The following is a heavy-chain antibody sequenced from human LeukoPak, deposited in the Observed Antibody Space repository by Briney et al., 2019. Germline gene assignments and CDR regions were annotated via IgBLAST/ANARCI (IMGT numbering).Heavy chain of an antibody. Sequence: GRSLRLSCTASGFTFGDYAMSWVRQAPGKGLEWVGFIRSKAYGGTTEYAASVKGRFTISRDDSKSIAYLQMNSLKTEDTAVYYCTRALYCSGGSCWPFDYWGQGILVTVSS. CDR2: IRSKAYGGTT. CDR3: TRALYCSGGSCWPFDY. J-gene: IGHJ4*02. D-gene: IGHD2-15*01. V-gene: IGHV3-49*04. CDR1: GFTFGDYA.